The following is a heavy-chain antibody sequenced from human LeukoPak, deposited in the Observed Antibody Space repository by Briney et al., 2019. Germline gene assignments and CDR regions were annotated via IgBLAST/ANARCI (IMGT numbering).Heavy chain of an antibody. CDR2: IHYSGTT. CDR1: GASFSSYY. CDR3: ARHSSDWYAPDF. D-gene: IGHD6-19*01. V-gene: IGHV4-59*08. J-gene: IGHJ4*02. Sequence: SETLSLTCTVSGASFSSYYWSWIRQPPGKGLEWIGYIHYSGTTNYNPSLKSRVTISVDTSKNQFSLKLSSVTAADTAVYHCARHSSDWYAPDFWGQGTLVTVSS.